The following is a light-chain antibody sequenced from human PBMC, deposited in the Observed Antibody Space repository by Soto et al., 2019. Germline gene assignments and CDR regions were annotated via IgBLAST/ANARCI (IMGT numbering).Light chain of an antibody. J-gene: IGKJ3*01. V-gene: IGKV1-8*01. CDR3: LQSYSPPFT. Sequence: AIRMTQSPSSFSASTGDRVTITCRASQGISSYLAWYQQKPGKAPKLLIYAASTLQSGVPSRFSGSGSGTDFTLTISCLQSEDFATYYCLQSYSPPFTFGPGTKVDIK. CDR1: QGISSY. CDR2: AAS.